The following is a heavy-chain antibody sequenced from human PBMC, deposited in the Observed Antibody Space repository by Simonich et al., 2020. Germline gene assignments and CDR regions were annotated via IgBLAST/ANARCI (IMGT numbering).Heavy chain of an antibody. CDR1: GYTFTGYY. CDR2: INPTSGGT. V-gene: IGHV1-2*02. J-gene: IGHJ3*02. CDR3: ARVRFEAFDI. Sequence: QVQLVQSGAEVKKPGASVKVSCKAAGYTFTGYYMHWVRQAPGQGLEGVERINPTSGGTNYAQKFQGRVPRTRDTSISTAYMELSRLRSDDTAVYYCARVRFEAFDIWGQGTMVTVSS.